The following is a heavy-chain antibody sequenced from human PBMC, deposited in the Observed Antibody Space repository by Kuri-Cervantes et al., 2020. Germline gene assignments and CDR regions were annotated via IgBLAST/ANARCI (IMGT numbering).Heavy chain of an antibody. CDR2: IVVGSGNT. J-gene: IGHJ3*02. Sequence: SVKVSCKASGFTFTSSAVQWVRQARGQRLEWIGWIVVGSGNTNYAQKFQERVTITRDMSTSTAYMELSSLRSEDTAVYYCAREWKTYGDYEDAFDIWGQGTMVTVSS. V-gene: IGHV1-58*01. CDR3: AREWKTYGDYEDAFDI. D-gene: IGHD4-17*01. CDR1: GFTFTSSA.